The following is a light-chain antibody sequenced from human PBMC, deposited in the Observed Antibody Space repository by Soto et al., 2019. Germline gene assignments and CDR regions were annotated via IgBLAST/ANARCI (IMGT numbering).Light chain of an antibody. Sequence: QSALTQPASVSGSPGQSSTISCTGTSNDVGGYNLVSWYQQHPGKVPKLIIYEGNKRPSGVSDRFSGSKSGNTASLTISALQAEDEADYSCCSFAGGATFVFGGGTKLTVL. CDR2: EGN. CDR1: SNDVGGYNL. J-gene: IGLJ2*01. V-gene: IGLV2-23*03. CDR3: CSFAGGATFV.